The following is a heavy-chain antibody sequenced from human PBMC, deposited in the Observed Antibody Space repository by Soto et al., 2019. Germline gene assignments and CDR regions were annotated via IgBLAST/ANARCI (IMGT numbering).Heavy chain of an antibody. CDR1: GFIVSSYG. CDR3: ARDFRDYYDSSGYSWFDP. V-gene: IGHV3-33*01. D-gene: IGHD3-22*01. CDR2: IWYDGSNK. Sequence: GGSLRLSCAASGFIVSSYGMHWVRQAPGKGLEWVAVIWYDGSNKYNADSVKGRFTISRDNSKNTLYLQINSLRADDTAVYYCARDFRDYYDSSGYSWFDPWGQGTLVTVSS. J-gene: IGHJ5*02.